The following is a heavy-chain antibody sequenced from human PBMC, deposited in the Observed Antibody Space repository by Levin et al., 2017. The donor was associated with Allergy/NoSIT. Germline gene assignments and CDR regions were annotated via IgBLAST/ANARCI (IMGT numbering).Heavy chain of an antibody. D-gene: IGHD6-13*01. CDR1: GFTFSSYS. J-gene: IGHJ5*02. V-gene: IGHV3-21*01. CDR3: ASAGYSSSWYLIS. Sequence: SCAASGFTFSSYSMNWVRQAPGKGLEWVSSISSSSSYIYYADSVKGRFTISRDNAKNSLYLQMNSLRAEDTAVYYCASAGYSSSWYLISWGQGTLVTVSS. CDR2: ISSSSSYI.